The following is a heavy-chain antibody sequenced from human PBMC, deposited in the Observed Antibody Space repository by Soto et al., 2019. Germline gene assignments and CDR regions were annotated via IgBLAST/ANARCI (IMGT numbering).Heavy chain of an antibody. J-gene: IGHJ4*02. CDR1: GFTFSSYA. Sequence: EVQLLESGGGLVQPGGSLRLSCAASGFTFSSYAMSWVRQAPGKGLEWVSAISGSGGSTYYADSVKGRFTISRDNSKNTLYLQMNSLRAEDTAVYYCAKDRWDYDYIWGSYRSLYYFDYWCQGTLVTVSS. CDR2: ISGSGGST. D-gene: IGHD3-16*02. CDR3: AKDRWDYDYIWGSYRSLYYFDY. V-gene: IGHV3-23*01.